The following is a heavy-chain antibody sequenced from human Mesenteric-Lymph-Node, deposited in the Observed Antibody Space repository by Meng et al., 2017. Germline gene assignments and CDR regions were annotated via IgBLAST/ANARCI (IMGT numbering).Heavy chain of an antibody. CDR3: ARDQGGWIQLWTPLDY. J-gene: IGHJ4*02. CDR2: INPNSGGT. V-gene: IGHV1-2*02. CDR1: GYTFTSYG. D-gene: IGHD5-18*01. Sequence: ASVKVSCKASGYTFTSYGISWVRQAPGQGLEWMGWINPNSGGTNYAQKFQGRVTMTRDTSISTAYMELSRLRSDDTAVYYCARDQGGWIQLWTPLDYWGQGTLVTVSS.